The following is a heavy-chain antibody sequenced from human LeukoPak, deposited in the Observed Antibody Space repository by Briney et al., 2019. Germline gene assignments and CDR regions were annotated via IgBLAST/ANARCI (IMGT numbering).Heavy chain of an antibody. CDR3: ASGQYYDLWSGYYVD. Sequence: SETLSLTCAVYGGSFSGHYWSWIRHPPGNGLEWIREINHSGSTNYNPSLESRVTISVDTSKNHFSLKLSSVTAADTAVYYCASGQYYDLWSGYYVDWGQGTLVTVSA. D-gene: IGHD3-3*01. CDR1: GGSFSGHY. J-gene: IGHJ4*02. CDR2: INHSGST. V-gene: IGHV4-34*01.